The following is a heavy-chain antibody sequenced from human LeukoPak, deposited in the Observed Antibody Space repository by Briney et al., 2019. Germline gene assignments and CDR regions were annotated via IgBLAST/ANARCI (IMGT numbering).Heavy chain of an antibody. Sequence: PGGPLRLSCAASGFTFSSYSMNWVRQAPGKGLEWVSSISSSSSYIYYADSVKGRFTISRDNAKNSLYLQMNSLRAEDTAVYYCASIWRYFDWLLPMDVWGKGTTVTVSS. V-gene: IGHV3-21*01. CDR3: ASIWRYFDWLLPMDV. D-gene: IGHD3-9*01. CDR2: ISSSSSYI. J-gene: IGHJ6*04. CDR1: GFTFSSYS.